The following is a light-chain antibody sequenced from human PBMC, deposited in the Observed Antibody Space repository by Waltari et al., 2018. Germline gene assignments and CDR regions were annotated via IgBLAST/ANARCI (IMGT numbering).Light chain of an antibody. V-gene: IGKV3-20*01. CDR3: QQYYSSSSIT. CDR1: QSVTGSY. CDR2: GAS. J-gene: IGKJ5*01. Sequence: EIVLTQSPGTLSLSPGERATLSCRTSQSVTGSYLAWYQQKPGQAPRLLISGASSRATGIPDRFSVSGSGTDFTLTISRLEPEDFAVYYCQQYYSSSSITFGQGTRLEIK.